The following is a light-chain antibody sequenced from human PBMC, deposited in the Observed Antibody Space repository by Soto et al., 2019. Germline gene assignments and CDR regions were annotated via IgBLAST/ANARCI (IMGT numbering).Light chain of an antibody. J-gene: IGLJ1*01. V-gene: IGLV2-23*02. CDR2: EVS. CDR3: CSYAGSSTV. CDR1: SSDVGSYNL. Sequence: SVLTQPASVSGSPGQSITISCTGTSSDVGSYNLVSWYQQHPGKAPKLMICEVSKRPSGVSNRFSGSKSGNTASLTISGLQAEDEADYYCCSYAGSSTVFGTGTKVTVL.